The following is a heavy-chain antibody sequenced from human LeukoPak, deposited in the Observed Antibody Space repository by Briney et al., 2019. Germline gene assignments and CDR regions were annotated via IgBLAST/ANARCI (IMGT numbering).Heavy chain of an antibody. D-gene: IGHD3-3*01. J-gene: IGHJ6*02. V-gene: IGHV1-18*01. CDR3: ARVSNDFWSGYYGMDV. CDR1: GYTFTSYG. CDR2: ISAYNGNT. Sequence: ASVKVSCKASGYTFTSYGISWVRQAPGQGLEWMGWISAYNGNTNYAQKLQGRVTMTTDTSTSTAYMELRSLRSDDTAVYYCARVSNDFWSGYYGMDVWGQGTTVTVSS.